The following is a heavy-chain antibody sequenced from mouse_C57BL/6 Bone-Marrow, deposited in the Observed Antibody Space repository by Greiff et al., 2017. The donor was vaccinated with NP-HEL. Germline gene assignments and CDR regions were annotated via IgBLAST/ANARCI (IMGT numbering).Heavy chain of an antibody. CDR1: GFTFSDYY. J-gene: IGHJ2*01. CDR3: ARKTQAKAYYVDY. Sequence: EVMLVESEGGLVQPGSSMKLSCTASGFTFSDYYMAWVRQVPEKGLEWVANINYDGSSTYYLDSLKSRFIISRDNAKNILYLQMSSLKSEDTATYYCARKTQAKAYYVDYWGQGTTLTVAS. V-gene: IGHV5-16*01. CDR2: INYDGSST. D-gene: IGHD3-2*02.